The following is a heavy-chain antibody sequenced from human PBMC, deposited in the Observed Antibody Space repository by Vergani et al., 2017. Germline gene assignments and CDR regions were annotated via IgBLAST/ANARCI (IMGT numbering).Heavy chain of an antibody. J-gene: IGHJ4*02. CDR3: ARGYGSGCASFDY. Sequence: QVQLQQWGAGLLKPSETLSLTCAVYGGSFSGYYWSWIRQPPGKGLEWIGEINHSGSTNYNPSLKSRVTISVDTSKNQFSLKLGSVTAADTAVYYCARGYGSGCASFDYWGQGTLVTVSS. CDR1: GGSFSGYY. D-gene: IGHD6-19*01. CDR2: INHSGST. V-gene: IGHV4-34*01.